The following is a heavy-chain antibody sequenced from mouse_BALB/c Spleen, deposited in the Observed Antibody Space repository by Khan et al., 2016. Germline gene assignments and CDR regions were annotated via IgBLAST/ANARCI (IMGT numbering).Heavy chain of an antibody. CDR2: IDPANGNT. J-gene: IGHJ4*01. V-gene: IGHV14-3*02. D-gene: IGHD2-1*01. Sequence: VQLKQSGAELVKPGASVKLSCTASGFNIRDTYMHWVKQRPEQGLEWIGRIDPANGNTKYDPKFQGKATITADTSSNTAYLQLSSPTSEDTAVYYCEGNYVGYYAMDYWGQGTSVTVSS. CDR1: GFNIRDTY. CDR3: EGNYVGYYAMDY.